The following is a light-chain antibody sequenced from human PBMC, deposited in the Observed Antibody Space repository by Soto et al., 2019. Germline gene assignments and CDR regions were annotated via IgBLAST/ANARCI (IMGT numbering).Light chain of an antibody. CDR3: QQRSTWPGT. V-gene: IGKV3-11*01. Sequence: VLTQSPATLSLSPGERATLSCRASQGISNFLAWYQQRPGQAPRLLIYDASNRATATPTRFSGRGSGTDFTLTISSLEPEDFGVYYCQQRSTWPGTFGQGTKLDFK. CDR1: QGISNF. CDR2: DAS. J-gene: IGKJ2*01.